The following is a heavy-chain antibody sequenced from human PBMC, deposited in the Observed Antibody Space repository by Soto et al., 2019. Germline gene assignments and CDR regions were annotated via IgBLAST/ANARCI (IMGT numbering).Heavy chain of an antibody. CDR2: TGSGTGPG. Sequence: QVQLVQSGAEVKKPGSSVKVSCKASGGTFSTNPISWVRQAPGQGLEWMGGTGSGTGPGNHAQKFQGRPTITVDKSTSTVYMELSSLSSEDTAVYYCARRDSGGFYRYFDSWGQGTLVTVSS. V-gene: IGHV1-69*06. CDR1: GGTFSTNP. CDR3: ARRDSGGFYRYFDS. D-gene: IGHD2-15*01. J-gene: IGHJ4*02.